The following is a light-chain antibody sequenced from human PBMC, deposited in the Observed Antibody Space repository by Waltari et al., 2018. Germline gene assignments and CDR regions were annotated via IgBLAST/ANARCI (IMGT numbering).Light chain of an antibody. J-gene: IGLJ2*01. Sequence: SYVLTQPPSVSVAPGKTARITCGGNNIGSKSVHWYQQKPGQAPVLVVYDDTDRPSGIPERLSGSNSGNTATLTITRVEAGDEADYFCQVWDSSGDPVVFGGGTKLTVL. CDR2: DDT. CDR1: NIGSKS. V-gene: IGLV3-21*03. CDR3: QVWDSSGDPVV.